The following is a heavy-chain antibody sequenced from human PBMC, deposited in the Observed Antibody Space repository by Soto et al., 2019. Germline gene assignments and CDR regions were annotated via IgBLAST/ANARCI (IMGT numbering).Heavy chain of an antibody. Sequence: SGPTLVNPTQTLTLTCTFSGFSLSTSGVGVGWIRQPPGKALEWLALIYWNDDKRYSPSLKSRLTITKDTSKNQVVLTMTNMDPVDTATYYCAHRYYDFWSDPGGFDPWGQGPLVTVSS. V-gene: IGHV2-5*01. CDR3: AHRYYDFWSDPGGFDP. CDR1: GFSLSTSGVG. CDR2: IYWNDDK. D-gene: IGHD3-3*01. J-gene: IGHJ5*02.